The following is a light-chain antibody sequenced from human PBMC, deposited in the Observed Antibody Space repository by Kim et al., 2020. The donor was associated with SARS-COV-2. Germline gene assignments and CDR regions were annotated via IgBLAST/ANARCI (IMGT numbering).Light chain of an antibody. V-gene: IGKV3-15*01. CDR3: HQYNNWPLT. CDR2: DAS. Sequence: SMSPGERATLSCRASQSVSSNLAWYQQKPGQAPRVLIYDASTRATGIPARFSGSGSGTQFTLTISSLQSEDFAVYYCHQYNNWPLTFGGGTKLEI. J-gene: IGKJ4*01. CDR1: QSVSSN.